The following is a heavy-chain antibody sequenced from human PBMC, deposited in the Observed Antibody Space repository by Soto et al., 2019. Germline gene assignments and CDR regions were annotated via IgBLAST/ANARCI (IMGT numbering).Heavy chain of an antibody. Sequence: QVQLVQSGAEVKKPGSSVKVSCKASGGTFSSYTISWVRQAPGQGLEWMGRIIPILGIANYAQKFQGRVTRTXXKATSTAYMELSSVRSEDAAVYYCARDWDGGNPDYWGQGTLVTVSS. D-gene: IGHD2-15*01. CDR2: IIPILGIA. J-gene: IGHJ4*02. CDR3: ARDWDGGNPDY. CDR1: GGTFSSYT. V-gene: IGHV1-69*08.